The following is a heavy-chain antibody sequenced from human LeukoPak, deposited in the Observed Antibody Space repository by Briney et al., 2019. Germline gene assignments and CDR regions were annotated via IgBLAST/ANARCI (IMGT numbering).Heavy chain of an antibody. Sequence: GGSLRLSCAASGFPFCRTGMHWLRQAPGKGLEWVAYIRNDGSDKYYADSMEGRFTISRDDSKYTLYLQMNSLRLEDTALYYCAKDFSWSFDYWGQGTLVTVSS. V-gene: IGHV3-30*02. CDR2: IRNDGSDK. CDR3: AKDFSWSFDY. D-gene: IGHD2-15*01. J-gene: IGHJ4*02. CDR1: GFPFCRTG.